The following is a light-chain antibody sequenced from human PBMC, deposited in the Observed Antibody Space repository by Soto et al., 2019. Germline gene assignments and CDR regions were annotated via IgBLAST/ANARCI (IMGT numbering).Light chain of an antibody. Sequence: DIQMTQSPSSLSASVGDRVTITCRASQSISSYLNWYQQKPGKAPKLLIYAASSLQSGVPSRFSGSGSVTDFTLPISSFQPEAFATYYCQQSYSTPLTFGHGTKVHIK. CDR3: QQSYSTPLT. CDR2: AAS. V-gene: IGKV1-39*01. J-gene: IGKJ3*01. CDR1: QSISSY.